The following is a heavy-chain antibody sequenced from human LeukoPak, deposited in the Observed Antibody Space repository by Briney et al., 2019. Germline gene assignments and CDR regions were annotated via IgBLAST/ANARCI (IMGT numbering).Heavy chain of an antibody. CDR3: ARIPGIAATAYYYYAMDV. D-gene: IGHD6-13*01. V-gene: IGHV3-30-3*01. CDR1: GFTFSSYA. CDR2: LSYDGSNT. Sequence: PGKSLRLSCAASGFTFSSYAMHWVRQAPGKGLEWVAVLSYDGSNTYHADSVKGRFTISRDNSKNTLYLQMNSLRPEHSDVHYCARIPGIAATAYYYYAMDVWGQGTTVTVSS. J-gene: IGHJ6*02.